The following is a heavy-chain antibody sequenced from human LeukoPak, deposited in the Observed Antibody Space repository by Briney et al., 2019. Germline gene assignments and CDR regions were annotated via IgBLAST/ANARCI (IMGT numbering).Heavy chain of an antibody. CDR1: GGSTSSYY. V-gene: IGHV4-59*01. J-gene: IGHJ4*02. CDR3: ARDRRKLGLDY. D-gene: IGHD1-26*01. CDR2: IYYSGST. Sequence: PSETLSLTCTASGGSTSSYYWSWIRQPPGKGLEWIGYIYYSGSTNYNPSLKSRVTISVDTSKNQFSLKLSSVTAADTAVYYCARDRRKLGLDYWGQGTLVTVSS.